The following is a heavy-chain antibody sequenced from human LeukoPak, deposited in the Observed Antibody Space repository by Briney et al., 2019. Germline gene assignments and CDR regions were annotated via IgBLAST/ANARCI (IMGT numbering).Heavy chain of an antibody. V-gene: IGHV3-30*02. CDR1: GLTFSNYG. CDR3: ARDRTYYYDSSGYYYVSAFDI. J-gene: IGHJ3*02. D-gene: IGHD3-22*01. Sequence: TGGSLRPSCAASGLTFSNYGRHWVRQAPGKGLEWVAFIGYDGSNKYYADSVKGRFTISRDNSKNTLYLQMNSLRSDDTAVYYCARDRTYYYDSSGYYYVSAFDIWGQGTMVTVSS. CDR2: IGYDGSNK.